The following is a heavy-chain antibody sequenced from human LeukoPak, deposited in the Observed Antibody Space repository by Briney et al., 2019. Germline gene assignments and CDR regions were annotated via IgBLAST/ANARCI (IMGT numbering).Heavy chain of an antibody. J-gene: IGHJ4*02. CDR3: ARDPRLDCSGYYTDY. CDR2: IYSGGST. Sequence: GGSLRLSCAASGFTVSSNYMSWVRQAPGKGLEWVSVIYSGGSTYYADSVKGRFTISRDNSKNTLYLQMNSLRAEDTAVYYCARDPRLDCSGYYTDYWGQGTLVTVSS. CDR1: GFTVSSNY. D-gene: IGHD3-22*01. V-gene: IGHV3-66*02.